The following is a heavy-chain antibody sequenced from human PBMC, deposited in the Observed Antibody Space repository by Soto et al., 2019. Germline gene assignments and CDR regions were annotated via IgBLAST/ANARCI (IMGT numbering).Heavy chain of an antibody. CDR3: ARVRLLGSGYYGMDV. D-gene: IGHD2-15*01. CDR1: GGSISSYY. J-gene: IGHJ6*02. V-gene: IGHV4-59*01. Sequence: SETLSLTCPVSGGSISSYYWSWIRQPPGKGLEWIGYMYYSGSTNYNPSLKSRVTISVDTSKNQFSLKLRSVTAADTAVYYCARVRLLGSGYYGMDVWGQGTTVTVSS. CDR2: MYYSGST.